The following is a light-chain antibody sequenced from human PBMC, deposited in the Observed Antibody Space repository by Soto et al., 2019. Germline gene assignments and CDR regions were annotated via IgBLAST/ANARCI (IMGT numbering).Light chain of an antibody. J-gene: IGKJ4*01. CDR1: QSINTN. CDR3: QPSYTSPLT. Sequence: DIPLTLSPSSLSASVGDSVALSCRASQSINTNLNWYQQKPGSPPKLLIHTASTLQSGVPSRFSGSGSGTDFTLTITTMQPEDFANYYCQPSYTSPLTFGAGTRVEIK. V-gene: IGKV1-39*01. CDR2: TAS.